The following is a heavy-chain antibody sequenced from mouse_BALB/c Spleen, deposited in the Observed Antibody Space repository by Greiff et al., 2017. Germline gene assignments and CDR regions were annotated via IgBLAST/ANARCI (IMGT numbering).Heavy chain of an antibody. CDR2: IYPGDGDT. CDR1: GYTFTSYW. CDR3: TRGAYGNSYWYFDV. D-gene: IGHD2-1*01. V-gene: IGHV1-87*01. J-gene: IGHJ1*01. Sequence: QVHVKQSGAELARPGASVKLSCKASGYTFTSYWMQWVKQRPGQGLEWIGAIYPGDGDTSYNQKFKGKATLTVDTSSSTAYMQLSSLTSEDSAVYDCTRGAYGNSYWYFDVWGAGTTVTVSS.